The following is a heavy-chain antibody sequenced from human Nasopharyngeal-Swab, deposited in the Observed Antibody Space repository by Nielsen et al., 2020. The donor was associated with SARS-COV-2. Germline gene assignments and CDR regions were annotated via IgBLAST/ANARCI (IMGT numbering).Heavy chain of an antibody. J-gene: IGHJ6*03. CDR2: ISYDGSNK. CDR3: AGGRTLNRDYYYYMDV. V-gene: IGHV3-30-3*01. Sequence: GESLKISCAASGFTFSSYAMHWVRQAPGKGLEWVAVISYDGSNKYYADSVKGRFTISRDNSKNTLYLQMNSLRAEDTAVYYCAGGRTLNRDYYYYMDVWGKGTTVTVSS. CDR1: GFTFSSYA.